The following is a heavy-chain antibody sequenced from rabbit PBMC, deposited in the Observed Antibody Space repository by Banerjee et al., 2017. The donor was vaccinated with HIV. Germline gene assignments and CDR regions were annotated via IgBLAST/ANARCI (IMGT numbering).Heavy chain of an antibody. CDR1: GFSFSSSYY. V-gene: IGHV1S40*01. CDR3: ARDLAGVIGWNFGL. J-gene: IGHJ4*01. Sequence: QSLEESGGDLVKPGASLTLTCTVSGFSFSSSYYMCWVRQAPGKGLEWIACIYAGSSGITYYANWAKGRFTISKTSSTTVTLQMTSLTAADTASYFCARDLAGVIGWNFGLWGPGTLVTVS. D-gene: IGHD4-1*01. CDR2: IYAGSSGIT.